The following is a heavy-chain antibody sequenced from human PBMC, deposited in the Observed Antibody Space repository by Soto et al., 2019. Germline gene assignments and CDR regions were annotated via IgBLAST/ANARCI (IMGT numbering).Heavy chain of an antibody. CDR3: ARGAPVVNDY. CDR2: IYHSAST. J-gene: IGHJ4*02. CDR1: GGSISSYY. V-gene: IGHV4-59*12. Sequence: SETLSLTCTVSGGSISSYYWSWIRQPPGKGLEWIGYIYHSASTNYSPSLKSRGTTSVDRSKNQFSLKLSSVTAADTAVYYCARGAPVVNDYWGQGTLVTVSS. D-gene: IGHD3-22*01.